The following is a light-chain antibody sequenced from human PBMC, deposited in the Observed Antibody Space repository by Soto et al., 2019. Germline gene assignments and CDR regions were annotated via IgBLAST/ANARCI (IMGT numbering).Light chain of an antibody. Sequence: DIVLTQSPGTLSLSPGERATLSCRASQIISSTYLGWYQQKPGQARRLLIYGASSRATGIPDRFSGSGSGTDFTLTISRLEPEDFEVYYCQHYGTSLYTFGQGTKLEIK. J-gene: IGKJ2*01. CDR2: GAS. CDR3: QHYGTSLYT. V-gene: IGKV3-20*01. CDR1: QIISSTY.